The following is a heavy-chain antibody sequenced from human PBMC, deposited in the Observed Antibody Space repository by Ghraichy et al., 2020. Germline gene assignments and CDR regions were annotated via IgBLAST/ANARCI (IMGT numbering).Heavy chain of an antibody. CDR2: IDVVNGDT. Sequence: SVKVSCKASGFAFATSAVLWVRQARGQRLEWLGWIDVVNGDTRYAQNFQGRVTITLDRSTSTAYMELSSLTSDDTAVYYCAAGSQVDYWGQGTLVTVSS. J-gene: IGHJ4*02. V-gene: IGHV1-58*01. CDR1: GFAFATSA. CDR3: AAGSQVDY.